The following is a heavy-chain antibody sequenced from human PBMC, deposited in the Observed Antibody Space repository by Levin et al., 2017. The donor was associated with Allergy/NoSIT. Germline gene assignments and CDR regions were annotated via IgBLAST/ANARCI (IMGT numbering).Heavy chain of an antibody. CDR2: MYPNSGGT. D-gene: IGHD3-16*01. CDR1: GYTFTGYY. V-gene: IGHV1-2*02. CDR3: TRDGVQGGAFDI. J-gene: IGHJ3*02. Sequence: GESLKISCKASGYTFTGYYLHWVRQAPGQGLEWMGWMYPNSGGTMYAQKFQGRVTMTRDTSISTAYMELSRMRSDDTAVYYCTRDGVQGGAFDIWGQGTIVTVS.